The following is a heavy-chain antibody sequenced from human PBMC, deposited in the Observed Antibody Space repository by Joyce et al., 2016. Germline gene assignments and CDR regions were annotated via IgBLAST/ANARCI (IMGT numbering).Heavy chain of an antibody. Sequence: QVQLVQSGAEVKKPGASVKVSCKASGYTFPDYSISWVRQAPGQGPEWSGWINTYNGHTNYAQKFQGRVTMTTDTSTSTVYMELRSMRSDDTAVYYSARGKYTNYAPSNWFDPWGQGTLVTVSS. CDR1: GYTFPDYS. CDR2: INTYNGHT. CDR3: ARGKYTNYAPSNWFDP. J-gene: IGHJ5*02. D-gene: IGHD4-11*01. V-gene: IGHV1-18*01.